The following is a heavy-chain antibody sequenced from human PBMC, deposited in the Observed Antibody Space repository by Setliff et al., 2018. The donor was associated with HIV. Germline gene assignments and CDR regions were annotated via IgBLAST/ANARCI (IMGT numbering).Heavy chain of an antibody. D-gene: IGHD3-10*01. Sequence: GGSLRLSCAASGFTFSSYSMNWVRQAPGKGLEWVSSISSSSSYIYYADSVKGRFTISRDNAKNSLYLQMNSLRAEDTAVYYCARDAFTMVRGVIGWLDPWGQGALVTVSS. V-gene: IGHV3-21*01. CDR2: ISSSSSYI. CDR1: GFTFSSYS. J-gene: IGHJ5*02. CDR3: ARDAFTMVRGVIGWLDP.